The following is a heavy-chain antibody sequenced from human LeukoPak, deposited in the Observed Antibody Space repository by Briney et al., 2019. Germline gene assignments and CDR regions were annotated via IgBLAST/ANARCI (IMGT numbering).Heavy chain of an antibody. V-gene: IGHV4-61*02. D-gene: IGHD3-22*01. CDR1: GGSISSGSYY. CDR2: IYTSGST. CDR3: ARDLNDGSSGDEIYYYMDV. J-gene: IGHJ6*03. Sequence: PSQSLSLTCTVSGGSISSGSYYWSWLRQPAGKGLEWFGRIYTSGSTNYNPSLERRVTISVDTSKNQFSLKLSSVTAADPAVYYCARDLNDGSSGDEIYYYMDVWGKGTTVTVSS.